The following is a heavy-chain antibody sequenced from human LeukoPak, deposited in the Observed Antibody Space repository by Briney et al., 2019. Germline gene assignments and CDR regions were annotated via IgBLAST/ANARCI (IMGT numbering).Heavy chain of an antibody. CDR3: AKAYYYASGAAFFDY. CDR1: GFTFSSYA. CDR2: ISGSGGST. Sequence: PGGSLRLSCAASGFTFSSYAMSWVRQAPGKGLEWVSAISGSGGSTYYADSVKGRFTISRDSSKNTLYLQMNSLRAEDTAVYYCAKAYYYASGAAFFDYWGQGTLVTVSS. V-gene: IGHV3-23*01. J-gene: IGHJ4*02. D-gene: IGHD3-10*01.